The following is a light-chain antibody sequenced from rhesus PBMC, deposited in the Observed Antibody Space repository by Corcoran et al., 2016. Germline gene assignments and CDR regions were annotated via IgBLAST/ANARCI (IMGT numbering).Light chain of an antibody. CDR3: QQGYNNPLT. CDR2: AAS. CDR1: QDISND. J-gene: IGKJ4*01. V-gene: IGKV1-33*02. Sequence: DIQMSQSPSSLSASVGDSVTITCRASQDISNDLAWYQQKPGKAPKLLISAASSLETGVPTRFRGSRSATDVTLTISSMQLEDFATYYCQQGYNNPLTFSGWTKVELK.